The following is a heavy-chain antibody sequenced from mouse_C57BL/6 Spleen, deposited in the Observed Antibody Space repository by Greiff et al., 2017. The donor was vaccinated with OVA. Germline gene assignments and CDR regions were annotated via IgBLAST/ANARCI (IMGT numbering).Heavy chain of an antibody. D-gene: IGHD4-1*01. J-gene: IGHJ2*01. CDR2: ISSGGDYI. CDR1: GFTFSSYA. Sequence: EVQVVESGEGLVKPGGSLKLSCAASGFTFSSYAMSWVRQTPEKRLEWVAYISSGGDYIYYADTVKGRFTISRDNARNTLYLQMSSLKSEDTAMYYCTRSLNWAYYFDYWGQGTTLTVSS. CDR3: TRSLNWAYYFDY. V-gene: IGHV5-9-1*02.